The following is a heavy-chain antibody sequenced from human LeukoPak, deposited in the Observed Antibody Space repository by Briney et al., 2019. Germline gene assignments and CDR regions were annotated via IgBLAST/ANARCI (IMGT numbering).Heavy chain of an antibody. CDR3: ARQVEGIAAAGTYYGMDV. CDR1: GYRFTSYW. CDR2: IYPGDSDT. D-gene: IGHD6-13*01. V-gene: IGHV5-51*01. Sequence: GESLKISCKGSGYRFTSYWIGWVRQMPGKGLEWMGIIYPGDSDTRYSPSFQGQVTISADKSISTAYPQWSSLKASDTAMYYCARQVEGIAAAGTYYGMDVWGKGTTVTVSS. J-gene: IGHJ6*04.